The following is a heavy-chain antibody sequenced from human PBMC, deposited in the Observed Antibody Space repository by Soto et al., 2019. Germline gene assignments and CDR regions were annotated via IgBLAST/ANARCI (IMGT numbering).Heavy chain of an antibody. J-gene: IGHJ3*02. V-gene: IGHV3-30-3*01. D-gene: IGHD1-26*01. CDR2: ISYDGSNK. Sequence: QVQLVESGGGVVQPGRSLRLSCAASGFTFSSYAMHWVRQAPGKGLEWVAVISYDGSNKYYADSVKGRFTISRDNSKNTLYLQMNSLRAEDTAVYYCARDSGSYLRQDAFDIWGQGTKVTVSS. CDR1: GFTFSSYA. CDR3: ARDSGSYLRQDAFDI.